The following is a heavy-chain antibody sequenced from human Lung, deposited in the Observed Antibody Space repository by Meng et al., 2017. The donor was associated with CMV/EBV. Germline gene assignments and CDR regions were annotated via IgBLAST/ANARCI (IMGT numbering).Heavy chain of an antibody. CDR3: LRRSGGSV. J-gene: IGHJ1*01. D-gene: IGHD3-10*01. Sequence: QVQLRESGPPLVKPSETLPLTCAVSGDSITNHNWWAWVRQPPGKGLEWIGEIPHRGSSAYNPSLKSRVSMSIDKSKNQFSLKLTSVTAADTAVYHCLRRSGGSVWGQGTLVTVSS. CDR1: GDSITNHNW. V-gene: IGHV4-4*02. CDR2: IPHRGSS.